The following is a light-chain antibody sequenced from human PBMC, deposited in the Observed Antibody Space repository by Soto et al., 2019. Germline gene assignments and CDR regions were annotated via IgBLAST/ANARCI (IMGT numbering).Light chain of an antibody. J-gene: IGLJ2*01. Sequence: QDVLTQPPSVSAAPGQKVTISCSGSSSNIGNNYVSWYQHLPGTAPKLLIYDNNKRPSGIPDRFSGSKSGTSATLGITGLQTGDEADYYCGTWDSSLSVVVFGGGTKVTVL. CDR1: SSNIGNNY. CDR3: GTWDSSLSVVV. CDR2: DNN. V-gene: IGLV1-51*01.